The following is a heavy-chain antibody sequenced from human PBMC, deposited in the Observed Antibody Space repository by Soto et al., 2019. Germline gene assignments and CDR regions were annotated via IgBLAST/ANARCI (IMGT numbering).Heavy chain of an antibody. D-gene: IGHD4-4*01. J-gene: IGHJ3*02. Sequence: KTSETLSLTCAIYDGSFSVYCWIWIRQSPGEGLEWIGEINHSGSTNYNPSLKSRVTMSVDASKNQFSLKLSSVTAADTAVYYCARDSTRRGACDIWGQGATVTVSS. V-gene: IGHV4-34*01. CDR3: ARDSTRRGACDI. CDR2: INHSGST. CDR1: DGSFSVYC.